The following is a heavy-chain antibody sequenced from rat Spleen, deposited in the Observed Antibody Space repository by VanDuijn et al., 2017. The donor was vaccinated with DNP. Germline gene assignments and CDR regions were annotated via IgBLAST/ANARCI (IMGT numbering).Heavy chain of an antibody. D-gene: IGHD1-9*01. V-gene: IGHV5-46*01. CDR1: GFTFSSFP. CDR2: ISTSGGST. J-gene: IGHJ2*01. CDR3: ASHTYYGYDYFVY. Sequence: EVQLVESGGGLVQPGRSMKLSCAASGFTFSSFPMAWVRQAPTKGLEWVATISTSGGSTYYRDSVKGRFTISRDNAKSTLYLQMNSLRSEDTATYYCASHTYYGYDYFVYWGQGVMVTVSS.